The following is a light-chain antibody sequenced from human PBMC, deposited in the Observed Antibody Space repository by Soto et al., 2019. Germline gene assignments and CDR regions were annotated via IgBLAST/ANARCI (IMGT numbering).Light chain of an antibody. CDR3: QAWDSSVL. V-gene: IGLV3-1*01. J-gene: IGLJ3*02. CDR2: QDT. Sequence: SYELTQPPSVSVSPGQTANITCSGDKLGDKYACWYQQKPGQSPVLVIYQDTKRPSGIPERFSGSNSGNTATLTISGTQAMDEADYYCQAWDSSVLFGGGTKVTVL. CDR1: KLGDKY.